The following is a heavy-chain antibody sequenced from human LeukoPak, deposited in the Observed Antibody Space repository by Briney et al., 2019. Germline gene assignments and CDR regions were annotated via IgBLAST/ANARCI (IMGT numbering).Heavy chain of an antibody. V-gene: IGHV1-2*02. D-gene: IGHD1-26*01. CDR1: GYTFTGYY. J-gene: IGHJ4*02. Sequence: ASVKVSCKASGYTFTGYYMHWVRQAPGQGLEWMGWINPNSGGTNYAQKFQGRVTMTRDTSISTAYMELSRLRSDDTAVYYCARGQWELLPTHPMYYFGYWGQGTLVTVSS. CDR2: INPNSGGT. CDR3: ARGQWELLPTHPMYYFGY.